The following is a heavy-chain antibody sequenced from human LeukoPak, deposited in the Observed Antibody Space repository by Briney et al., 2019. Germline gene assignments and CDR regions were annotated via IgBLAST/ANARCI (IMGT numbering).Heavy chain of an antibody. V-gene: IGHV3-23*01. CDR2: ISGSGGST. D-gene: IGHD3-16*01. CDR1: GFTFSSYA. CDR3: ARDTGLGYYGMDV. J-gene: IGHJ6*02. Sequence: PGGSLRLSCAASGFTFSSYAMSWVRQAPGKGLEWVSAISGSGGSTYYADSVKGRFTISRDNSKNTLYLQMNSLRAEDTAVYYCARDTGLGYYGMDVWGQGTTVTVSS.